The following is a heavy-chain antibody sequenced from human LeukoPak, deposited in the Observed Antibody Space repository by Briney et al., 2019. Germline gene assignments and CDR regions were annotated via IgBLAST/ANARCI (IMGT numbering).Heavy chain of an antibody. J-gene: IGHJ4*02. CDR3: ASISGGKFDY. CDR1: GVSISSSYW. CDR2: VYQSGNT. Sequence: PSGTLSLTCAVSGVSISSSYWWGWVRQPPGKGLEWLGEVYQSGNTNYNPSLKSRVTISVDKSKNQFSLKLSSVTAADTAIYYCASISGGKFDYWGQGTLVTVSS. V-gene: IGHV4-4*02. D-gene: IGHD3-9*01.